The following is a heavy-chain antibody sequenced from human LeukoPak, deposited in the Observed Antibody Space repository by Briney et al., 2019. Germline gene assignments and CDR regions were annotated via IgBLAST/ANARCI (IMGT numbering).Heavy chain of an antibody. J-gene: IGHJ4*02. Sequence: GRSLRLSCAASGFTFSSYGMHWVRQAPGKGLEWVAVISYDGSNKYYADSVKGRFTISRDNSKNTLYLQMSSLRAEDTAVYYCAKDGYDSVLSGYWGQGTLVTVSS. CDR1: GFTFSSYG. V-gene: IGHV3-30*18. D-gene: IGHD3-22*01. CDR2: ISYDGSNK. CDR3: AKDGYDSVLSGY.